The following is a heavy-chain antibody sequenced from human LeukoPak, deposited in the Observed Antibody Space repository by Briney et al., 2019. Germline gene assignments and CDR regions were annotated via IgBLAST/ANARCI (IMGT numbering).Heavy chain of an antibody. CDR2: IYHSGTT. V-gene: IGHV4-30-2*01. D-gene: IGHD3-10*01. CDR1: GGSISSGGYS. Sequence: SETLSLTCTVSGGSISSGGYSWSWIRQPPGKGLEWIGYIYHSGTTYYSPSLKSRVTISVDRSKNQFSLKLSSVTAADTAVYHCASSGYYGSGSYYHWGQGTLVTVSS. CDR3: ASSGYYGSGSYYH. J-gene: IGHJ4*02.